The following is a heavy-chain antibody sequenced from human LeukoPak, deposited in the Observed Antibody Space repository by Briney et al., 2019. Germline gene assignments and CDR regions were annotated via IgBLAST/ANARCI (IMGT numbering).Heavy chain of an antibody. V-gene: IGHV1-8*01. J-gene: IGHJ4*02. CDR3: ARGPRERYFDRVGGKVYYFDY. D-gene: IGHD3-9*01. CDR2: MNPNSGNT. CDR1: GYTFTSYD. Sequence: ASVKVSCKASGYTFTSYDINWVRQATGQGLEWMGWMNPNSGNTGYAQKFQGRVTMTGNTSISTAYMELSSLRSEDTAVYYCARGPRERYFDRVGGKVYYFDYWGQGTLVTVSS.